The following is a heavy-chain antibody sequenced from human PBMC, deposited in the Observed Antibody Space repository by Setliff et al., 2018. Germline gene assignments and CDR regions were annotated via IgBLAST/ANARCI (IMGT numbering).Heavy chain of an antibody. CDR2: FRPSGRT. CDR3: ARAHTWSLPNDNSGYPGWFDP. CDR1: GSAISSGHY. D-gene: IGHD3-22*01. V-gene: IGHV4-38-2*01. J-gene: IGHJ5*02. Sequence: SETLSLTCAVSGSAISSGHYWGWIRQPPGKGGLEWIGSFRPSGRTYYNPSLKSRVTMSVDTSKNHVSLKLSSVTAADTAVYYCARAHTWSLPNDNSGYPGWFDPWGQGTLVTVSS.